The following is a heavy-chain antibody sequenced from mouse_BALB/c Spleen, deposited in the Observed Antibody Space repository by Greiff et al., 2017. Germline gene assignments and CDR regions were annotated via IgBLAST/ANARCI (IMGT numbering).Heavy chain of an antibody. D-gene: IGHD1-2*01. CDR2: IYPGSGST. CDR3: ARYYGYYFDY. Sequence: VQLQQSGAELVKPGTSVKLSCKASGYNFTSYWINWVKLRPGQGLEWIGDIYPGSGSTNYNEKFKSKATLTVDTSSSTAYMQLSSLASEDSALYYCARYYGYYFDYWGQGTTLTVSS. V-gene: IGHV1-55*01. CDR1: GYNFTSYW. J-gene: IGHJ2*01.